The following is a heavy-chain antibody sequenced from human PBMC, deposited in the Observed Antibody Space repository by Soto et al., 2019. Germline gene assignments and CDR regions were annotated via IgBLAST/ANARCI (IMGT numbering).Heavy chain of an antibody. D-gene: IGHD5-18*01. CDR2: INHLTTT. Sequence: SETLSLTCADYGGSFSSYHWSLIRQTPGKGLEWIGEINHLTTTNYNPSLKSRCIISLDTPKNQFCLKPSSLTAADTAVYYCARGYDTALAPILRGQGILVT. J-gene: IGHJ4*02. CDR3: ARGYDTALAPIL. V-gene: IGHV4-34*01. CDR1: GGSFSSYH.